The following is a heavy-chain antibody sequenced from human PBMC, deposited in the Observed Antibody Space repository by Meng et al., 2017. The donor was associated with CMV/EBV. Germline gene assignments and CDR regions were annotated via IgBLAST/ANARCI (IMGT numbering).Heavy chain of an antibody. V-gene: IGHV3-74*01. CDR2: INSDGSST. D-gene: IGHD5-12*01. CDR3: ARAYSGDY. J-gene: IGHJ4*02. CDR1: GFTFSSYW. Sequence: GESLKISCAASGFTFSSYWMHWVRQAPEKGLVWVSRINSDGSSTSYADSVKGRFTISRDNAKNTLYLQMNSLRAEDTAVYYCARAYSGDYWGQGTLVTVSS.